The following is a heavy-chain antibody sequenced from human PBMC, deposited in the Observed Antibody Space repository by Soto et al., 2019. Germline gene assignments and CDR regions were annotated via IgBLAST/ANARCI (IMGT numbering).Heavy chain of an antibody. Sequence: QVQLQESGPGLVKPSDTLSLTCAVSGYSISSSNWWGWIRQPPGKGLEWIGYIYYSGTTYYNPSLKNRVTMYVDTSKNQFSLKLTSGTAVDTAVYYCARREIQGPIDYWGQGTLVTVSS. V-gene: IGHV4-28*01. CDR2: IYYSGTT. J-gene: IGHJ4*02. CDR3: ARREIQGPIDY. CDR1: GYSISSSNW. D-gene: IGHD1-26*01.